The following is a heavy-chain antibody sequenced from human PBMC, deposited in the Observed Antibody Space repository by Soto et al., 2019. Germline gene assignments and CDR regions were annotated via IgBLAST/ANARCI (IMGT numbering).Heavy chain of an antibody. V-gene: IGHV3-74*01. CDR2: INGDGRTT. Sequence: EAQLVESGGGLVQPGGSLRLSCAASGFTFSSYWIHWVRQAPGKGLVWVSRINGDGRTTNYADSVRGQFAISRDNAKNTVYLQMNSLRAEDTAVYYCARGAAGRYYSDYWGQGTLVTVSS. CDR3: ARGAAGRYYSDY. D-gene: IGHD2-15*01. J-gene: IGHJ4*02. CDR1: GFTFSSYW.